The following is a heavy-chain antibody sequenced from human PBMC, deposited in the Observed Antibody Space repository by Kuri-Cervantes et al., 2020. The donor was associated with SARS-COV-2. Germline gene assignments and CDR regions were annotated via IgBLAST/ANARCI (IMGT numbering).Heavy chain of an antibody. Sequence: GGSLRLSCAASGFAFSSYSMNWVRQAPGKGLEWVSYISSSSSTIYYADSVKGRFAISRDNAKNSLYLQMNSLRAEDTAVYYCARVEGISLDYWGQGTLVTVSS. V-gene: IGHV3-48*01. D-gene: IGHD3-3*01. CDR3: ARVEGISLDY. CDR2: ISSSSSTI. CDR1: GFAFSSYS. J-gene: IGHJ4*02.